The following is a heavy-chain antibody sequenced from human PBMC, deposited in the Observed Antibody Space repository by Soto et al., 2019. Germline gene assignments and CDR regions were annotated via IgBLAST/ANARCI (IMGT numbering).Heavy chain of an antibody. CDR3: VRVGGDYHDGNGYLGRH. CDR2: IKSDGSGT. J-gene: IGHJ4*02. V-gene: IGHV3-74*01. D-gene: IGHD3-22*01. Sequence: EVQLVESGGGSVQPGGSLRLSCAASGFTFSSYWMHWVRQAPGKGLVWVSRIKSDGSGTYYADSVKGRLTISRDNAKNTLYLQMNSLRYEDTAVYYCVRVGGDYHDGNGYLGRHWGQGTLVTVSS. CDR1: GFTFSSYW.